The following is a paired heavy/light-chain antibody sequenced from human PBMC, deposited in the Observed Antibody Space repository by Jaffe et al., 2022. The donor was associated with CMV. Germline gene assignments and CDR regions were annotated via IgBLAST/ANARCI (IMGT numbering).Heavy chain of an antibody. CDR2: ISRSGGST. J-gene: IGHJ6*02. D-gene: IGHD5-18*01. CDR1: GFTFSSYA. Sequence: EVQVLESGGGLVQPGGSLRLSCAASGFTFSSYAMSWVRQAPGKGLEWVSAISRSGGSTYYADSVKGRFTISRDNSKNTLYLQMNSLTAEDTAVYYCGYGPFYYYYYDVDVWGQGTTVTVSS. CDR3: GYGPFYYYYYDVDV. V-gene: IGHV3-23*01.
Light chain of an antibody. CDR1: SSDVGGYNY. CDR3: SSYTSSSTPYV. Sequence: QSALTQPASVSGSPGQSITISCTGTSSDVGGYNYVSWYQQHPGKAPKLMIYDVSNRPSGVSNRFSGSKSGNTASLTISGLQAEDESDYYCSSYTSSSTPYVFGTGTKVTVL. J-gene: IGLJ1*01. V-gene: IGLV2-14*03. CDR2: DVS.